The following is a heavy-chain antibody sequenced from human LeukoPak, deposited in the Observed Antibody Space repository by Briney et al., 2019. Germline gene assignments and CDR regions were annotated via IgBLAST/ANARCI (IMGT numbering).Heavy chain of an antibody. D-gene: IGHD5-18*01. CDR2: INHSGST. Sequence: SETLSLTCAVYGGSSSGYYWSWIRQPPGKGLEWIGEINHSGSTNYNPSLKSRVTISVDTSKNQFSLKLSSVTAADTAVYYCARGSIYSYGHPFDYWGQGTLVTVSS. CDR1: GGSSSGYY. J-gene: IGHJ4*02. V-gene: IGHV4-34*01. CDR3: ARGSIYSYGHPFDY.